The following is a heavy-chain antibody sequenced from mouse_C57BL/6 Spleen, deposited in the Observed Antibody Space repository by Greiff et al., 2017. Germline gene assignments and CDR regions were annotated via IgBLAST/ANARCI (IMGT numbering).Heavy chain of an antibody. CDR3: ARHRTAQATVLNY. CDR1: GFTFSSYG. CDR2: ISSGGSYT. J-gene: IGHJ2*01. Sequence: EVQWVESGGDLVKPGGSLKLSCAASGFTFSSYGMSWVRQTPDKRLEWVATISSGGSYTYYPDSVKGRFTISRDNAKNTLYLQMSSLKSEDTAMYYCARHRTAQATVLNYWGQGTTLTVSS. D-gene: IGHD3-2*02. V-gene: IGHV5-6*01.